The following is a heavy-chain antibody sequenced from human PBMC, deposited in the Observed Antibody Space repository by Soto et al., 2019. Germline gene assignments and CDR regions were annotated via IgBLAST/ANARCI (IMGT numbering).Heavy chain of an antibody. Sequence: ASVKVSCKASGYTFTSYGIRWVRQAPGQGLEWMGWISAYNGNTNDAQKLQGRVTMTTDTSTSTAYMELRILRSDDTAVYYCARDLGCSSTSCHGGYGVDVWGQGTTVTVSS. CDR3: ARDLGCSSTSCHGGYGVDV. CDR1: GYTFTSYG. J-gene: IGHJ6*02. D-gene: IGHD2-2*01. CDR2: ISAYNGNT. V-gene: IGHV1-18*04.